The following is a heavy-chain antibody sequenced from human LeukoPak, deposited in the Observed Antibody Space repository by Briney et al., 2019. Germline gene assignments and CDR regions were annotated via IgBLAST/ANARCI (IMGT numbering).Heavy chain of an antibody. Sequence: PSETLSLTCTVSGGSISSYYWSWIRQPPGKGLEWIGFIQYSGSTNYNPSLKSRVIISVDTSKNQFSLKLSSVTAADTAVYYCARVSWFPGTSYYYMDVWGKGTTVTVSS. CDR3: ARVSWFPGTSYYYMDV. CDR2: IQYSGST. J-gene: IGHJ6*03. CDR1: GGSISSYY. V-gene: IGHV4-59*01. D-gene: IGHD1-1*01.